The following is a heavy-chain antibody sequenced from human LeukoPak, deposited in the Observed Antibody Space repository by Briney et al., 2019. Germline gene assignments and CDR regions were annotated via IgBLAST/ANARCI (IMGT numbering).Heavy chain of an antibody. CDR2: IYYSGST. J-gene: IGHJ4*02. Sequence: SETLSLTCTVSGGSISSYYWSWIRQPPGKGLEWIGYIYYSGSTNYNPSLKSRVTISVDTSKNQFSLKLSSVTAADTAVYYCASEVCAGGSCYSVYWGQGTLVTVSS. V-gene: IGHV4-59*01. D-gene: IGHD2-15*01. CDR3: ASEVCAGGSCYSVY. CDR1: GGSISSYY.